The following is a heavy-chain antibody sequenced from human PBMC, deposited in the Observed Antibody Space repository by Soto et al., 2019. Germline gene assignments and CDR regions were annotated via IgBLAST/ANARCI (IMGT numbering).Heavy chain of an antibody. J-gene: IGHJ1*01. D-gene: IGHD3-9*01. Sequence: IRQPPGKGLEWIGNIYYSGDTYYHWSFRSRLTVSVDTSTNQFSLKLTSLTAADTAKYYGASLQVRGNFEFWGPGSLVPVFS. CDR3: ASLQVRGNFEF. V-gene: IGHV4-39*01. CDR2: IYYSGDT.